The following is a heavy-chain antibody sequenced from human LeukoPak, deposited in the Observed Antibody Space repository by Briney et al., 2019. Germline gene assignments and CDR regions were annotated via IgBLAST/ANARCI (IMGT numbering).Heavy chain of an antibody. V-gene: IGHV3-30*03. CDR3: ASALNYYGPFDY. D-gene: IGHD3-10*01. Sequence: GGSLRLSCAASGFTFSSYGMHWVRQAPGKGLEWVAVISYDGSNKYYADSVKGRFTIPGDNSKNTLYLQMNSLRAEDTAVYYCASALNYYGPFDYWGQGTLVTVSS. CDR1: GFTFSSYG. J-gene: IGHJ4*02. CDR2: ISYDGSNK.